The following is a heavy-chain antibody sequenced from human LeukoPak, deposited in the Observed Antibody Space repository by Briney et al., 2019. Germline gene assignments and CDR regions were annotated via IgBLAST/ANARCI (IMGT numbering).Heavy chain of an antibody. Sequence: KPGGSLRLSCAASGFTFSDYYMSWIRQAPGKGLEWVSYISSGGSTIYYADSVKGRFTISRDNAKNSLYLQMNSLRAEDTAVYYCARRFWSGYYNWFDPWGQGTLVTVSS. CDR1: GFTFSDYY. V-gene: IGHV3-11*04. J-gene: IGHJ5*02. CDR3: ARRFWSGYYNWFDP. D-gene: IGHD3-3*01. CDR2: ISSGGSTI.